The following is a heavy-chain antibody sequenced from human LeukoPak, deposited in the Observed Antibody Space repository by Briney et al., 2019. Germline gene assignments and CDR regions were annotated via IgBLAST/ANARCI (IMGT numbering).Heavy chain of an antibody. V-gene: IGHV4-4*02. D-gene: IGHD3-22*01. Sequence: PSGTLSLTCAVSGGSISSDNWWSWVRQPPGKGLEWVGEIHQSGSTNYNPSLKSRVTITVDKSKSQFSLKLGSVTAADTAVYYCARRNYYDSTGYYNNWGRRTLVTVSS. CDR1: GGSISSDNW. CDR2: IHQSGST. J-gene: IGHJ4*02. CDR3: ARRNYYDSTGYYNN.